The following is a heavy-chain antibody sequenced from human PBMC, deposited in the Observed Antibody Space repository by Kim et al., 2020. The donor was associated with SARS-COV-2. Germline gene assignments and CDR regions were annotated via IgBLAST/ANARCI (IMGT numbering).Heavy chain of an antibody. Sequence: GGSLRLSCVASGFTFSDSPMHWVRQASGKGLEWVSAISGSGGSTYYADSVKGRFTISRDNSKNTLYLQMNSLRAEDTAVYYCASGPIITADYYYYGMDV. D-gene: IGHD3-22*01. V-gene: IGHV3-23*01. CDR3: ASGPIITADYYYYGMDV. CDR1: GFTFSDSP. CDR2: ISGSGGST. J-gene: IGHJ6*01.